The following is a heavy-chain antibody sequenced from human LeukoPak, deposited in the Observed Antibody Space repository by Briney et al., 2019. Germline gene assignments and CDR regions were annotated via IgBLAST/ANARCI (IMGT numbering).Heavy chain of an antibody. Sequence: SETLSLTCTVSAGSISSGNYYWSWIRQPAGRGLEWIGRIYTSGSTNYNPSLKSRVTISVDTSKNRFSLKLSSVTAADTAVHYCAREPRLLRNWFDPWGQGTLVTVSS. CDR1: AGSISSGNYY. V-gene: IGHV4-61*02. CDR3: AREPRLLRNWFDP. CDR2: IYTSGST. D-gene: IGHD2-15*01. J-gene: IGHJ5*02.